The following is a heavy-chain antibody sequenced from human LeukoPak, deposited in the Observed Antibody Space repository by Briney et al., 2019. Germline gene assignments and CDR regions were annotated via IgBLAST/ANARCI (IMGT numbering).Heavy chain of an antibody. D-gene: IGHD2-21*01. V-gene: IGHV1-8*01. Sequence: ASVKVSCKASGHTFTSYDINWVRQATGQGLEWMGWMNPNSGNTGYAQKFQGRVTMTRNTSISTAYMELSSLRSEDTAVYYCARGRFPLYCGGDCYRAGWFDPWGQGTLVTVSS. CDR3: ARGRFPLYCGGDCYRAGWFDP. CDR1: GHTFTSYD. CDR2: MNPNSGNT. J-gene: IGHJ5*02.